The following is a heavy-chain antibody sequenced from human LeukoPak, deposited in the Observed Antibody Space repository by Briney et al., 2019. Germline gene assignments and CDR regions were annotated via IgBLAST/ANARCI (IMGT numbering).Heavy chain of an antibody. CDR2: IYYSGST. CDR1: GGSISSSSYY. Sequence: PSETLSLTCTVSGGSISSSSYYWGWIRQPPGEGLEWIGSIYYSGSTYYNPSLKSRVTISVDTSKNQFSLKLSSVTAADTAVYYCARHSQITMVRGVTAYYMDVWGKGTTVTVSS. D-gene: IGHD3-10*01. J-gene: IGHJ6*03. V-gene: IGHV4-39*01. CDR3: ARHSQITMVRGVTAYYMDV.